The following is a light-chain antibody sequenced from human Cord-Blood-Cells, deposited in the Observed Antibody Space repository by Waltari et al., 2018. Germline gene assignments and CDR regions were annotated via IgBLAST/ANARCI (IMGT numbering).Light chain of an antibody. CDR3: SSYTSSSTRV. Sequence: QSALTQPASVSGSPVQSITISCTGTSSDVGGYNYVSWYQQHPGKAPKLMIYDVSNRPSGVSNRFSGSKSGHTASLTISGLQAEDEADYYCSSYTSSSTRVFGTGTKVTVL. CDR1: SSDVGGYNY. CDR2: DVS. V-gene: IGLV2-14*01. J-gene: IGLJ1*01.